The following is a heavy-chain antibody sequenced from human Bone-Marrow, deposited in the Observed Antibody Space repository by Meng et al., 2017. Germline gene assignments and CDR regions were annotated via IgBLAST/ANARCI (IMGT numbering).Heavy chain of an antibody. CDR1: GGSISSGGYY. Sequence: GQRQGSGHGLGKPSQTLSLTCTVSGGSISSGGYYWSWIRQHPGKGLEWIGYIYYSGSTYYNPSLKSLVTISVDTSKNQFSLKLSSVTAADTAVYYCARVGYSGSRVTAYYFDYWGQGTLVTVSS. D-gene: IGHD1-26*01. V-gene: IGHV4-31*01. CDR2: IYYSGST. J-gene: IGHJ4*02. CDR3: ARVGYSGSRVTAYYFDY.